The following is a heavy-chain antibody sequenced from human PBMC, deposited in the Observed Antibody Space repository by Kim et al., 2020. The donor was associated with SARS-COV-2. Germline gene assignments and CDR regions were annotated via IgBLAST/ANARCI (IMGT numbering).Heavy chain of an antibody. Sequence: GGSLRLSCAASGFTFGGYAMSWVRQAPGKGLEWVSGITCSGDTTYYADSVKGRFTISRTNSKNTMYLQINSPRAEDTAVYYCAKAGCSCTSCYGGGNWFDLWGQGTLVTVSS. D-gene: IGHD2-2*01. V-gene: IGHV3-23*01. CDR3: AKAGCSCTSCYGGGNWFDL. CDR1: GFTFGGYA. CDR2: ITCSGDTT. J-gene: IGHJ5*02.